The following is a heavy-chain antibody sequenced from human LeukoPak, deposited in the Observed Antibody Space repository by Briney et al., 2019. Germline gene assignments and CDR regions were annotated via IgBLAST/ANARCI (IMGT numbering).Heavy chain of an antibody. CDR3: AKNRGNYLAPTYDY. Sequence: PGGSLRLSCAASGFTFTSNAMSWVRQAPGKGLEWVSSISGSGGSTYYADSVKGRFTISRDISKNTLYLQMNSLRAEDTAVYYCAKNRGNYLAPTYDYWGQGTLVTVSS. CDR1: GFTFTSNA. D-gene: IGHD1-26*01. J-gene: IGHJ4*02. V-gene: IGHV3-23*01. CDR2: ISGSGGST.